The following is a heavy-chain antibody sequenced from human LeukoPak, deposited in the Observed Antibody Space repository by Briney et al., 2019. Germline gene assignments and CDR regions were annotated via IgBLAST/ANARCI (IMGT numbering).Heavy chain of an antibody. D-gene: IGHD3-16*02. CDR1: GYSISSGYY. J-gene: IGHJ6*03. V-gene: IGHV4-38-2*02. CDR2: IYHSGST. CDR3: ARDERLGELSLYGNYYMDV. Sequence: SETLSLTCTVSGYSISSGYYWGWIRQPPGKGLEWIGSIYHSGSTYYNPSLKSRVTISVDTSRNQFSLKLSSVTAADTAVYYCARDERLGELSLYGNYYMDVWGKGTTVTISS.